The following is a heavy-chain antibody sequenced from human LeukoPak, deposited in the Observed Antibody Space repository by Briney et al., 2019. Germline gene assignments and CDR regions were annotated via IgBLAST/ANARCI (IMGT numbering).Heavy chain of an antibody. CDR1: GGTFSSYA. J-gene: IGHJ6*02. V-gene: IGHV1-69*04. Sequence: ASVKVSCKASGGTFSSYAISWVRQAPGQGLEWMGRIIPILGIANYAQKFQGRVTITADKSTSTAYMELSSLRSEDTAVYYCAADSYGSDYYYYGMDVWGQGTTVTVSS. D-gene: IGHD5-18*01. CDR2: IIPILGIA. CDR3: AADSYGSDYYYYGMDV.